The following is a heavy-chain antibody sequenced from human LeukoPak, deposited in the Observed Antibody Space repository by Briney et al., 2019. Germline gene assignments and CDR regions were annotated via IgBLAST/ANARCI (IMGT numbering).Heavy chain of an antibody. D-gene: IGHD2-2*01. V-gene: IGHV3-21*01. Sequence: GGSLRLSCAASGFTFSSYSMNWVRQAPGKGLEWVSSISSSSSYIYYADSVKGRFTISRDNAKNSLYLQMNSLRAADTAVYYCARGLTVVPAAIVYWFDPWGQETLVTVSS. CDR1: GFTFSSYS. CDR3: ARGLTVVPAAIVYWFDP. CDR2: ISSSSSYI. J-gene: IGHJ5*02.